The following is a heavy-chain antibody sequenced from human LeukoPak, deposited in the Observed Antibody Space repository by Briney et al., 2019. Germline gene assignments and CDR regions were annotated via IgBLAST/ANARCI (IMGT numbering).Heavy chain of an antibody. V-gene: IGHV3-23*01. J-gene: IGHJ6*02. CDR1: GFTFSSYG. CDR3: ARDTPINNHYYHPTILRAGIYGMDV. D-gene: IGHD1-14*01. CDR2: IGGRDGST. Sequence: PGGSLRLSCAASGFTFSSYGMSWVRQAPGKGLEWVSAIGGRDGSTYYADSVKGRFTISRDNSKNTLYVQMNSLRAEDTAVYYCARDTPINNHYYHPTILRAGIYGMDVWGQGTTVTVSS.